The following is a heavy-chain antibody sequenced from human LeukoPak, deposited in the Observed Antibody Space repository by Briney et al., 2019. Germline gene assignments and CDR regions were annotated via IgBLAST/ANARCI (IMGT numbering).Heavy chain of an antibody. CDR3: ARDQYYGSGSFDY. CDR2: INPNSGGT. V-gene: IGHV1-2*06. D-gene: IGHD3-10*01. CDR1: GYTFTGYY. Sequence: ASVKVSCKASGYTFTGYYMHWARQAPGQGLGWMGRINPNSGGTNYAQKFQGRVTMTRDTSISTAYMELSRLRSDDTAVYYCARDQYYGSGSFDYWGQGTLVTVSS. J-gene: IGHJ4*02.